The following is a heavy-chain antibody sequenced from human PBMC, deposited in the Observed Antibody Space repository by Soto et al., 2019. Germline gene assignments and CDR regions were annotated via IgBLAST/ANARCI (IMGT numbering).Heavy chain of an antibody. V-gene: IGHV4-31*03. CDR2: IYYSGST. CDR1: GGSISSGGYY. Sequence: SETLSLTCTVSGGSISSGGYYWSWICQHPGKGLEWIGYIYYSGSTYYNPSLKSRVTISVDTSKNQFSLKLSSVTAADTAVYYCARGHCSSTSCYYYYYYGMDVWGQGTTVTVSS. CDR3: ARGHCSSTSCYYYYYYGMDV. D-gene: IGHD2-2*01. J-gene: IGHJ6*02.